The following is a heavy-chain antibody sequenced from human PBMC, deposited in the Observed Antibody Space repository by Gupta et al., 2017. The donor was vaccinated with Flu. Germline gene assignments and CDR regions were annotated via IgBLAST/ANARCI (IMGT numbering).Heavy chain of an antibody. J-gene: IGHJ6*03. Sequence: QVQLVQSGAEVKKPGSSVKVSCKASGGTFSSYAISWVRQAPGQGLEWMGGIIPIFGTANYAQKFQGRVTITADKSTSTAYMELSSLRSEDTAVYYCARDLGAQSARGYYYYYYYMDVWGKGTTVTVSS. D-gene: IGHD2-15*01. CDR3: ARDLGAQSARGYYYYYYYMDV. V-gene: IGHV1-69*06. CDR2: IIPIFGTA. CDR1: GGTFSSYA.